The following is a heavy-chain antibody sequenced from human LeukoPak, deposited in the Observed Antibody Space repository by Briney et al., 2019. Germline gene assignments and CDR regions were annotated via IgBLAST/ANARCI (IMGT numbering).Heavy chain of an antibody. Sequence: GGSLRLSCAASGFTFSSYLMSWVRQAPGKGLEWVANINQDGSEKYYVDSVKGRFTISRDNAKNSLYLQMNSLRAEDTAVYYCARVSGTVAAFDYWGQGTLVTVSS. D-gene: IGHD6-19*01. CDR1: GFTFSSYL. V-gene: IGHV3-7*01. CDR3: ARVSGTVAAFDY. J-gene: IGHJ4*02. CDR2: INQDGSEK.